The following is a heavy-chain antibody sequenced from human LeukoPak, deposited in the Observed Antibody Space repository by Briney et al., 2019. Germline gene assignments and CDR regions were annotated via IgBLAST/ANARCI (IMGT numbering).Heavy chain of an antibody. CDR3: ARGGAFRVVAPGGAFDI. CDR2: IYHSGST. D-gene: IGHD2-15*01. Sequence: SQTLSLTCAVSGGSISSGGYSWRWIRQPPGKGLEWIGYIYHSGSTYYNPSLKSRVTISVDRSKNQFSLKLSSVTAADTAVYYCARGGAFRVVAPGGAFDIWGQGTMVTVSS. J-gene: IGHJ3*02. V-gene: IGHV4-30-2*01. CDR1: GGSISSGGYS.